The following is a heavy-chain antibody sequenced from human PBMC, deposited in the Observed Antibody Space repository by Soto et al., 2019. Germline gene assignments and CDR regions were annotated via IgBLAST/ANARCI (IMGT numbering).Heavy chain of an antibody. Sequence: QVQLVESGGGVVQPGRSLRLSCTASGFTFNSYGMHWVRQAPGKGLEWVAVIRYDGSSKYYTDSVKGRFTISRDNSKNMQSLQMNSLRAEDTAVYYCARPSYDFWSGYYHPLASWGQGTLVTVSS. CDR1: GFTFNSYG. J-gene: IGHJ5*02. D-gene: IGHD3-3*01. CDR3: ARPSYDFWSGYYHPLAS. V-gene: IGHV3-33*01. CDR2: IRYDGSSK.